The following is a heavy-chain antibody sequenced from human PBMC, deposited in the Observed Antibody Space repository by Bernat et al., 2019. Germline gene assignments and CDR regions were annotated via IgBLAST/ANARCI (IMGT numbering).Heavy chain of an antibody. D-gene: IGHD6-19*01. J-gene: IGHJ4*02. CDR2: ISGSGGST. CDR1: GFTFSSYA. Sequence: EVQLVESGGGLVPPGGSLRLSCAASGFTFSSYAMSWVRQAPGKGLEWVSAISGSGGSTYYADSVKGRFTISRDNSKNTLYLQMNSLRAEDTAVYYCAKASESGYSSGWYGGYFDYWGQGTLVTVSS. CDR3: AKASESGYSSGWYGGYFDY. V-gene: IGHV3-23*04.